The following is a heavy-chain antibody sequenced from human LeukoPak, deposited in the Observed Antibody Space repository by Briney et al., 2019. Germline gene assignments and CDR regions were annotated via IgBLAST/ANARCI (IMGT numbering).Heavy chain of an antibody. Sequence: GGSLRLSCAASGFTFSGYWMHWVRQAPGKGLVWVSRINSDGSSTSYADSVEGRFTISRDTAKNTLYLQMNSLRAEDTAVYYCARPPRGSYGYDYWGQGTLVTVSS. CDR1: GFTFSGYW. CDR3: ARPPRGSYGYDY. J-gene: IGHJ4*02. V-gene: IGHV3-74*01. CDR2: INSDGSST. D-gene: IGHD5-18*01.